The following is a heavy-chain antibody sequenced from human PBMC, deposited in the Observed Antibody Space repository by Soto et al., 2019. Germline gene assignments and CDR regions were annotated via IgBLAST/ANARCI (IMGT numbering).Heavy chain of an antibody. D-gene: IGHD3-16*01. J-gene: IGHJ3*01. CDR1: GGTFNSYT. CDR2: IIPVLGVP. Sequence: QVQLVQSGAEVKKPGSSVKVSCKASGGTFNSYTFSWVRQAPGQGLEWMGRIIPVLGVPNYAPKLQGRVRNAADKSTGTAYRDLSSLRPEDTAVYYCARAPFSGDFGGVDAFDLWGQGTLVTVSS. V-gene: IGHV1-69*02. CDR3: ARAPFSGDFGGVDAFDL.